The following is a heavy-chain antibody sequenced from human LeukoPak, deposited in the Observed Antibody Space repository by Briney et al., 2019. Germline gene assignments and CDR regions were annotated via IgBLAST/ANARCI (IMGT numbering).Heavy chain of an antibody. CDR2: IRYDGSNK. CDR1: GFTFSSYG. CDR3: AKDGGYCSSTSCYPNSEYFDY. V-gene: IGHV3-30*02. D-gene: IGHD2-2*03. J-gene: IGHJ4*02. Sequence: GGSLRLSCTASGFTFSSYGMHWVRQAPGKGLEWVAFIRYDGSNKYYADSVKGRFTISRDNSKNTLYLQMNSLRAEDTAVYYCAKDGGYCSSTSCYPNSEYFDYWGQGTLVTVSS.